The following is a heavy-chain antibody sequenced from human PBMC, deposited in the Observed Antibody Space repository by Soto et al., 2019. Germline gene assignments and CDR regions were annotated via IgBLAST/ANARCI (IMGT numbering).Heavy chain of an antibody. CDR1: GGSFSSGGYY. CDR2: IYYSGST. J-gene: IGHJ4*02. CDR3: ARAGYYYDSSGYYPGHFDY. V-gene: IGHV4-31*03. Sequence: PSETLSLTCTVSGGSFSSGGYYWSWIRQHPGKGLEWIGYIYYSGSTYYNPSLKSRVTISVDTSKNQFSLKLSSVTAAGTAVYYCARAGYYYDSSGYYPGHFDYWGQGTLVTVSS. D-gene: IGHD3-22*01.